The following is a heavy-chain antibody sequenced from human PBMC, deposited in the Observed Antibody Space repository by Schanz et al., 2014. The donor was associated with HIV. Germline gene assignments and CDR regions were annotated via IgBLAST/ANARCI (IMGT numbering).Heavy chain of an antibody. V-gene: IGHV3-33*05. D-gene: IGHD2-15*01. CDR2: ISYDGSNK. CDR1: GFTLNGYS. J-gene: IGHJ2*01. CDR3: ALSRPSGYGGSWYFDL. Sequence: VQLVESGGRLVKPGESLTLSCITSGFTLNGYSMNWVRQAPGKGLEWVAVISYDGSNKYYADSVKGRFTISRDNSKNTLYLQMNSLRAEDTAVYYCALSRPSGYGGSWYFDLWGRGTLVAVSS.